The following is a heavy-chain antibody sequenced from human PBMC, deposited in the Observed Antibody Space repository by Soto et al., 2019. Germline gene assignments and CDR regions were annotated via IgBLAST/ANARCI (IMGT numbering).Heavy chain of an antibody. Sequence: SDTLSLTCTLSGHSISNYYWNWIRQPPGKGLEWIVYIYNNGGINYGGINYNPSLRSRVTMSVDTSKNQVSLTLRSVSAADTAVYYCAGDYNSGSNRFDYWGPGILVTVS. CDR3: AGDYNSGSNRFDY. CDR2: IYNNGGI. V-gene: IGHV4-59*13. CDR1: GHSISNYY. D-gene: IGHD3-10*01. J-gene: IGHJ4*02.